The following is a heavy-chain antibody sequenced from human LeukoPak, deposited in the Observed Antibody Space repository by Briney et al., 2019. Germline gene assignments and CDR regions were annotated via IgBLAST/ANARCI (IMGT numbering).Heavy chain of an antibody. D-gene: IGHD3-10*01. Sequence: GGSLRLSCAASGFTFSSYSMNWVRQAPGKGLEWVSSISSSSSYIYYADSVKGRLTISRDNAKNSLYLQMNSLRAEDTAVYYCARDLGYYGSGSSLVWGQGTLVTVSS. V-gene: IGHV3-21*01. CDR2: ISSSSSYI. J-gene: IGHJ4*02. CDR1: GFTFSSYS. CDR3: ARDLGYYGSGSSLV.